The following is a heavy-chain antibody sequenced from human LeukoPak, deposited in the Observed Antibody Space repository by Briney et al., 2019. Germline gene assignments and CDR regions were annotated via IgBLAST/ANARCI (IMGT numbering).Heavy chain of an antibody. D-gene: IGHD3-16*01. CDR1: GFTFSSYA. V-gene: IGHV3-23*03. CDR2: IYSGSKK. J-gene: IGHJ6*03. Sequence: GGSLRLSCAASGFTFSSYAMSWVRQAPGKGLEWVSVIYSGSKKYYAHSVKGRFTISRDNSKNTLSLQMNSLRAEDTAVYYCAKGGGYYYYYMDVWGKGTTVTVSS. CDR3: AKGGGYYYYYMDV.